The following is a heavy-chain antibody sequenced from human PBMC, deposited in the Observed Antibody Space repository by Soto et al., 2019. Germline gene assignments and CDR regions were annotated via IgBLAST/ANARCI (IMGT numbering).Heavy chain of an antibody. Sequence: QLQLQESGPGLVKPSETLSLTCTVSGGSISSSSYYWGWIRQPPGKGLEWIGSIYYSGSTYYNPSLKSRVTLSVDTSKNQFSLKLSSVTAADTAVYYCARRNRLNYDILTGYHVGWFDPWGQGTLVTVSS. J-gene: IGHJ5*02. CDR2: IYYSGST. CDR1: GGSISSSSYY. V-gene: IGHV4-39*01. CDR3: ARRNRLNYDILTGYHVGWFDP. D-gene: IGHD3-9*01.